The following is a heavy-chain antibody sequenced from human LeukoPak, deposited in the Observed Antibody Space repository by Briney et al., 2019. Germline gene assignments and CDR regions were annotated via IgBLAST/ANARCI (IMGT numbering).Heavy chain of an antibody. J-gene: IGHJ4*02. CDR1: GFTFSSYG. CDR2: ISGSGGST. CDR3: AKDNAYSSGWLYYFDY. Sequence: PGGSLRLSCAASGFTFSSYGMSWVRQAPGKGLEWVSAISGSGGSTYYAYSVKGRFTISRDNSKNTLYLQMNSLRAEDTAVYYCAKDNAYSSGWLYYFDYWGQGTLVTVSS. D-gene: IGHD6-19*01. V-gene: IGHV3-23*01.